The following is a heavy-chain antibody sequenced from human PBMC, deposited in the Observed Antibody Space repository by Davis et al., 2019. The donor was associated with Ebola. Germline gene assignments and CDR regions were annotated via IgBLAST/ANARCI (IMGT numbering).Heavy chain of an antibody. Sequence: GESLKISCAASGFTFSSYWMSWVRQAPGKGLEWVANIKQDGSERYYVDSVKGRFTISRDNSKNTRYLQRNRLRAEDKAVYYCARDFPSPAAILLLDYYYMDVWGKGTTVTVSS. CDR1: GFTFSSYW. J-gene: IGHJ6*03. D-gene: IGHD2-2*01. CDR2: IKQDGSER. CDR3: ARDFPSPAAILLLDYYYMDV. V-gene: IGHV3-7*03.